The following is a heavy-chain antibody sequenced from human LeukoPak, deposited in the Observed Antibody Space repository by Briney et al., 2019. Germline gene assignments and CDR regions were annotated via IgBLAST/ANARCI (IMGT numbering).Heavy chain of an antibody. CDR1: GFTFDDYA. J-gene: IGHJ3*02. Sequence: GGSLRLSCTASGFTFDDYAMSWFRQAPGKGLEWVGFIRSKAYGGTTEYAASVKGRFTISRDDSKSIAYLQMNSLKTEDTAVYYCTRDKGYSYGLVHAFDIWGQGTMVTVSS. CDR2: IRSKAYGGTT. CDR3: TRDKGYSYGLVHAFDI. D-gene: IGHD5-18*01. V-gene: IGHV3-49*03.